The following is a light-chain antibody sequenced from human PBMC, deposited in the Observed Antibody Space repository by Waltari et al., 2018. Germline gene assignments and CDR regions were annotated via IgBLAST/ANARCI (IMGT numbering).Light chain of an antibody. CDR2: KAS. Sequence: DVQMTQSPSTLSASVVETVSITCRASQSIMSWLAWYQQKAGKAPKVLISKASTLESGVPSRFSGSESGTEFTLTISNLQPDDFATYYCQQYNTDYTFGQGTILEIK. V-gene: IGKV1-5*03. J-gene: IGKJ2*01. CDR3: QQYNTDYT. CDR1: QSIMSW.